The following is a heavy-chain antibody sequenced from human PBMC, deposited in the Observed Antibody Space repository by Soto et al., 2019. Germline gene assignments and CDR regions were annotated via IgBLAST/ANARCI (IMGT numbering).Heavy chain of an antibody. D-gene: IGHD6-6*01. J-gene: IGHJ4*02. Sequence: QVQLVQSGAEVKKPGSSVKVSCKASGGTFSSYAISWVRQAPGQGLEWMGGIIPIFGTANYAQKFQGRVTITADESTSTAYMELSSLRSEDTAVYYCARDEVSRPVIGSSVYYFDYWGQGTLVTVSS. V-gene: IGHV1-69*01. CDR1: GGTFSSYA. CDR2: IIPIFGTA. CDR3: ARDEVSRPVIGSSVYYFDY.